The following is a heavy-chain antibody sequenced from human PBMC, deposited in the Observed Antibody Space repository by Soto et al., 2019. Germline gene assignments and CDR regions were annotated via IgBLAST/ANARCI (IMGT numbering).Heavy chain of an antibody. CDR1: GFTFSSDW. D-gene: IGHD3-10*02. J-gene: IGHJ4*02. CDR3: ARGPRGMYGNDF. Sequence: EVQLVESGGGLVQPGGSLRLSCAASGFTFSSDWMHWVRQAAGKGLVWVSRINMDGSSTNYADSVKGRFTISRDNAKNTLYLQMNSLRAEDTAVYSCARGPRGMYGNDFWGQGALVTVSS. V-gene: IGHV3-74*01. CDR2: INMDGSST.